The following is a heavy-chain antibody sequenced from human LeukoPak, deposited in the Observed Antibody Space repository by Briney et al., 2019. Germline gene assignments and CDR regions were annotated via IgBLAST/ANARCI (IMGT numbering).Heavy chain of an antibody. CDR1: GFTFSSYG. CDR2: IQYDEYDI. V-gene: IGHV3-30*19. Sequence: GGSLRLSCATYGFTFSSYGMHWVRQAPGKGLEWVAFIQYDEYDIFYADSVKGRFTVSRDNSKNTLYLQMNSLRVEDTAVYYCARSYSSSSGGLYYFDYWGQGTLVTVSS. CDR3: ARSYSSSSGGLYYFDY. D-gene: IGHD6-6*01. J-gene: IGHJ4*02.